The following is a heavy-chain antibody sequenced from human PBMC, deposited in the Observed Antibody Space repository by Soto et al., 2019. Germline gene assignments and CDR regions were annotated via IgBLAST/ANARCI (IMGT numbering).Heavy chain of an antibody. D-gene: IGHD5-18*01. V-gene: IGHV1-69*06. CDR1: GGTFSSYG. CDR2: IIPILDTT. CDR3: ARPRGYSYSYKGEGYHDAMDD. Sequence: QVQLVQSGAEVKKPGSSMKVSCKISGGTFSSYGIKWVRQAPGQGLEWMGGIIPILDTTNYAQKFQGRVTIPADKDTSTAYMELSSMRSEDTAVYYCARPRGYSYSYKGEGYHDAMDDWGQGTTVTVSS. J-gene: IGHJ6*02.